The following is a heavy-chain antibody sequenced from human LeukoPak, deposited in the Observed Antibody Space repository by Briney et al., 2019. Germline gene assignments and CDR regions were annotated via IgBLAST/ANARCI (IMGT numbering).Heavy chain of an antibody. CDR2: ISYDGSNK. CDR3: ARGSYWHAFDI. V-gene: IGHV3-30*04. J-gene: IGHJ3*02. D-gene: IGHD3-10*01. Sequence: PGGSLRLSCAASGFTFSSYAMHWVRQAPGKGLEWVAVISYDGSNKYYADSVKGRFTISRDNSKNTLYLQMNSLRAEDTAVYYCARGSYWHAFDIWGQGTMVTVSS. CDR1: GFTFSSYA.